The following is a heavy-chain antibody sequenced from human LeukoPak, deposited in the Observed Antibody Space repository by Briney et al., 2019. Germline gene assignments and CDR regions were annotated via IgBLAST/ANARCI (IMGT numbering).Heavy chain of an antibody. D-gene: IGHD3-10*02. V-gene: IGHV3-23*01. CDR3: AELGITMIGGV. CDR2: ISGSGSDGST. Sequence: GGSLRLSCAASGFTFSSYGMSWVRQAPGKGLEWVSGISGSGSDGSTYYADSVKGRFTISRDNAKNSLYLQMNSLRAEDTAVYYCAELGITMIGGVWGKGTTVTISS. CDR1: GFTFSSYG. J-gene: IGHJ6*04.